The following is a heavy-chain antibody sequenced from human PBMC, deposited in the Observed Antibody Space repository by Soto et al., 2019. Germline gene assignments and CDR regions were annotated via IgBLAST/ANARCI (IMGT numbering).Heavy chain of an antibody. CDR2: IYYSGST. V-gene: IGHV4-39*01. CDR1: GGSISSNSYY. J-gene: IGHJ6*02. D-gene: IGHD5-12*01. CDR3: ARLNRGYSVYDFDDYYDGMDG. Sequence: ASETLSLTCTVSGGSISSNSYYWGWIRQPPGKGLEWIGSIYYSGSTYYNPSLKSRVTISVDTSKNQFSLTLSSVTAADTAVYYCARLNRGYSVYDFDDYYDGMDGWGQGTTVTVSS.